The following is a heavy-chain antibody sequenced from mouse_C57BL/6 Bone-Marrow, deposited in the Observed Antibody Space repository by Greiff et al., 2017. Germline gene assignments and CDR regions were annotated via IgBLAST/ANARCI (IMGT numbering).Heavy chain of an antibody. D-gene: IGHD2-4*01. CDR1: GYTFTSYW. CDR2: IAPSDSYT. J-gene: IGHJ2*01. CDR3: ARPIYYDYEGGY. V-gene: IGHV1-50*01. Sequence: VKLQQPGAELVKPGASVKLSCKASGYTFTSYWMQWVKQRPGQGLEWIGEIAPSDSYTNYNQKFKGKATLTVDTSSSTAYMQLSSLTSEDSAVYYCARPIYYDYEGGYWGQGTTLTVSS.